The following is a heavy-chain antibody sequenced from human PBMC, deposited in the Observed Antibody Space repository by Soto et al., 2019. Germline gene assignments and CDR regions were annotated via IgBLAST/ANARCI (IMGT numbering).Heavy chain of an antibody. J-gene: IGHJ6*02. Sequence: PVGSLRLSCAASGFTFDDYAMHWVRQAPGKGLEWVSGISWNSGSIGYADSAKGRFTISRDNAKNSLYLQMNSLRAEDTALYYCAKSGDGMDVWGQGTTVTVSS. V-gene: IGHV3-9*01. CDR2: ISWNSGSI. CDR1: GFTFDDYA. D-gene: IGHD3-10*01. CDR3: AKSGDGMDV.